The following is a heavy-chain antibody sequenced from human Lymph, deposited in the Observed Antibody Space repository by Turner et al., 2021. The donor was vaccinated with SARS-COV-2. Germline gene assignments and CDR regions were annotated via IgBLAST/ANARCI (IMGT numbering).Heavy chain of an antibody. J-gene: IGHJ6*02. V-gene: IGHV1-8*02. CDR2: MNPNSGNT. CDR1: GYTFTSYD. D-gene: IGHD1-26*01. Sequence: QVQLVQSGAEVKKPGASVKVSGKAPGYTFTSYDINWVRQTTGQGLEWMGWMNPNSGNTGYAQKFQGRVTMTRNTSISTAYMEMSSLRSEDTAVYSCARGRYSGGGMDVWGQGTTVTVSS. CDR3: ARGRYSGGGMDV.